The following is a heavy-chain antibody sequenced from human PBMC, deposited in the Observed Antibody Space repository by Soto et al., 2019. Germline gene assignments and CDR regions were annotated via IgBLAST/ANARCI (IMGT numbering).Heavy chain of an antibody. V-gene: IGHV3-66*01. CDR3: ARDPQDYGRNYGMYYCYGMVV. D-gene: IGHD4-17*01. CDR1: GFTVSSNY. CDR2: IYSGGST. Sequence: PGGSLRLSCAASGFTVSSNYMSWVRQAPGKGLEWVSVIYSGGSTYYADSVKGRFTISRDNSKNTLYLQMNSLRAEDTAVYYCARDPQDYGRNYGMYYCYGMVVWGQGNTVTVS. J-gene: IGHJ6*02.